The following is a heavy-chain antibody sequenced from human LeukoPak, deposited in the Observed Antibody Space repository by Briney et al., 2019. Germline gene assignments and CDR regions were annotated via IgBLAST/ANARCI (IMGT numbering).Heavy chain of an antibody. D-gene: IGHD1-26*01. Sequence: GASVKVSCKASGGTFSSYAISWVRQAPGQGLEWMGRIIPILGIANYAQKFQGRVTITADKSTSTAYMELSSLRSEDTAVYYCASSPEVGIVGATPQSWGRGTLVTVSS. J-gene: IGHJ4*02. V-gene: IGHV1-69*04. CDR1: GGTFSSYA. CDR2: IIPILGIA. CDR3: ASSPEVGIVGATPQS.